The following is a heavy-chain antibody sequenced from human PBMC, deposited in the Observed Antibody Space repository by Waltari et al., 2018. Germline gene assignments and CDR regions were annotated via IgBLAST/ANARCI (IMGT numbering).Heavy chain of an antibody. V-gene: IGHV3-23*01. Sequence: EVQLLESGGGLVQPGGSLRLSCAASGFTFSSYAMSWVRKAPGKGLEWVSGIRGSDGSTYSADSVKGRFTISRDNSKNTLYLQMNSLGAEDTAVYYCAKVSIYYGSGSYRDYWGQGTLVTVSS. CDR2: IRGSDGST. CDR1: GFTFSSYA. J-gene: IGHJ4*02. CDR3: AKVSIYYGSGSYRDY. D-gene: IGHD3-10*01.